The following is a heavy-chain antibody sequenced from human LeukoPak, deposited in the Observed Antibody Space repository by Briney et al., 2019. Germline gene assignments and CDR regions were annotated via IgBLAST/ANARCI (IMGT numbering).Heavy chain of an antibody. J-gene: IGHJ5*02. D-gene: IGHD3-9*01. Sequence: GSLRLSCAASGFAFSSYTMNWVRQAPGKGLEWIGEINHSGSTNYNPSLKSRVTISVDTSKNQFSLKLSSVTAADTAVYYCASFDQRWFDPWGQGTLVTVSS. V-gene: IGHV4-34*01. CDR3: ASFDQRWFDP. CDR2: INHSGST. CDR1: GFAFSSYT.